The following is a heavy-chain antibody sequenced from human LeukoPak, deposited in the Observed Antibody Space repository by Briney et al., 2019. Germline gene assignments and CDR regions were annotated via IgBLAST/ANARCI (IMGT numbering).Heavy chain of an antibody. CDR3: AREGDGSNSGFAY. V-gene: IGHV3-48*01. D-gene: IGHD4-23*01. Sequence: GGSLRLSCAVSGFTFSGYNMNWVRQAPGKGLEWIAYISSTSVIYYSDSVKGRFTISRDNAKNSRYLQMNSLRVDDTAVYYCAREGDGSNSGFAYWGQGTLVTVSS. CDR2: ISSTSVI. J-gene: IGHJ4*02. CDR1: GFTFSGYN.